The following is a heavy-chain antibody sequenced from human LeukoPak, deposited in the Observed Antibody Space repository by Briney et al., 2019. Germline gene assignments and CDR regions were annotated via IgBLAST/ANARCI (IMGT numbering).Heavy chain of an antibody. V-gene: IGHV4-34*01. CDR3: ARGSAGGELLL. CDR1: GGSFSGYY. D-gene: IGHD1-26*01. CDR2: INHSGST. J-gene: IGHJ4*02. Sequence: PSETLSLTCAVYGGSFSGYYWSWIRQPPGKGLEWIGEINHSGSTNYNPSLKSRVTMSVDTSKNQFSLKLSSVTAADTAVYYCARGSAGGELLLWGQGTLVTVSS.